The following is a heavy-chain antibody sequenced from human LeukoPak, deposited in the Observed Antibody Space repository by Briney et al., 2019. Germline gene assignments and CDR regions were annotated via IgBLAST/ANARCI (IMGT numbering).Heavy chain of an antibody. D-gene: IGHD3-9*01. CDR2: IWYDGNDG. Sequence: GGSLRLSCAASGFTFNSHGMHWVRQAPGKGLEWVAVIWYDGNDGYYADSVKGRFTISRDNSKNTLYLQMNSLRAEDTAVYYCAKEVRYDILTGYASWGQGTLVTVSS. CDR3: AKEVRYDILTGYAS. CDR1: GFTFNSHG. J-gene: IGHJ5*02. V-gene: IGHV3-33*06.